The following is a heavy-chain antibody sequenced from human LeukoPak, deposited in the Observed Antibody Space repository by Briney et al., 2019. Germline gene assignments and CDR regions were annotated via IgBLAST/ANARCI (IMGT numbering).Heavy chain of an antibody. J-gene: IGHJ4*02. Sequence: PGGSLRLSCAASGFTFNNYAIHWVRQAPGKGLEWVAIKSFDGGNKYYADSVKGRFTISRDNSKNTLYLQMNSLRAEDTAVYYCARDGIVGSPLFKFDYWGQGTLVTVSS. CDR3: ARDGIVGSPLFKFDY. CDR1: GFTFNNYA. CDR2: KSFDGGNK. V-gene: IGHV3-30-3*01. D-gene: IGHD1-26*01.